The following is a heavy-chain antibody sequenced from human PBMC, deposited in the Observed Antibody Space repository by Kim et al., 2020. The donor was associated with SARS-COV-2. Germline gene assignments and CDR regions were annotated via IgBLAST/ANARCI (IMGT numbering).Heavy chain of an antibody. V-gene: IGHV3-23*01. J-gene: IGHJ4*02. CDR1: GFTFNNYA. Sequence: GGSLRLSCAASGFTFNNYAMTWVRQAPGKGLEWVSSISGSGGSTYYADSVKGRFTISRDNSKNTLYLQLNSLRAEDTAVYYCAKVAGHDTRYYFDYWGQGTLVTVSS. CDR2: ISGSGGST. D-gene: IGHD3-22*01. CDR3: AKVAGHDTRYYFDY.